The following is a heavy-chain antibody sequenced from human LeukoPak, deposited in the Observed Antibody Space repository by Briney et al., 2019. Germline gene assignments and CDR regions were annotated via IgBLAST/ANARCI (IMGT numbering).Heavy chain of an antibody. D-gene: IGHD3-3*01. V-gene: IGHV1-69*06. CDR2: IIPIFGTA. J-gene: IGHJ5*02. CDR1: RGTFSSYA. CDR3: ARAAIEGGLEWLFWWFDP. Sequence: SVKVSCKASRGTFSSYAISWVRQAPGQGLEWMGGIIPIFGTANYAQKFQGRVTITADKSTSTAYMELSSLRSEDTAVYYCARAAIEGGLEWLFWWFDPWGQGTLVTVSS.